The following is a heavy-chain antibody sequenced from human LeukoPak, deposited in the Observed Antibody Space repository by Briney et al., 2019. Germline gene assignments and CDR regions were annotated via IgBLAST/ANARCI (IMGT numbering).Heavy chain of an antibody. CDR2: VYYNGST. J-gene: IGHJ4*02. D-gene: IGHD5-24*01. CDR3: ARHYRFGGYNPGFDS. V-gene: IGHV4-59*08. Sequence: SETLSLTCTVSGFTISGYSLSWLRQPPGKGLEWIGFVYYNGSTKYNPSLRSLVTISVDSSKNQFSQKLSSVTAADTAVYYCARHYRFGGYNPGFDSWGQGTLVTVSS. CDR1: GFTISGYS.